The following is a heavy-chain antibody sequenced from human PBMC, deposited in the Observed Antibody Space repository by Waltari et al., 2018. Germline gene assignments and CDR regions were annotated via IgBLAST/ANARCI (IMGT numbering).Heavy chain of an antibody. CDR3: ARGPMLDYGDNSGHYYYGLDV. D-gene: IGHD4-17*01. CDR1: GESLSGYF. CDR2: ISHSRST. J-gene: IGHJ6*02. Sequence: QVQLQQWGAGLLKPSETLSLTCAVYGESLSGYFWSWIRQPPGKGLEWIGEISHSRSTNFPPSPKKRVTISVDTSKGQFSLKLSSVTAADAAVYFCARGPMLDYGDNSGHYYYGLDVWGQGTTVIVSS. V-gene: IGHV4-34*01.